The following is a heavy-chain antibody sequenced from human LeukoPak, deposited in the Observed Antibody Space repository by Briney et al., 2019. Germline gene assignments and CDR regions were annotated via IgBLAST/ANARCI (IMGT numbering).Heavy chain of an antibody. CDR3: AKDPRGYYYDSSGYMTPGDY. D-gene: IGHD3-22*01. CDR1: GFTFDDYA. CDR2: ISWNSGSI. V-gene: IGHV3-9*01. Sequence: GGSLRLSCAASGFTFDDYAMHWVRQAPGKGLEWVSGISWNSGSIGYADSVKGRFTISRDNAKNSLYLQMNSLRAEDTAVYYCAKDPRGYYYDSSGYMTPGDYWGQGTLVTVSS. J-gene: IGHJ4*02.